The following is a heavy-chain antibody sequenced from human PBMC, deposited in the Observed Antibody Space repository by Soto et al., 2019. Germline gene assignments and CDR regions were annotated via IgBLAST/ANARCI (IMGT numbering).Heavy chain of an antibody. CDR2: ISGSGGST. CDR1: GFTFSSYA. V-gene: IGHV3-23*01. CDR3: AKAPLGIAARIWFDP. D-gene: IGHD6-6*01. Sequence: EVQLLESGGGLVQPGGSLRLSCAASGFTFSSYAMSWVRQAPGKGLEWVSAISGSGGSTYYADSVKGRFTISRDNSKNPLYLQINSLRSEDTAVYYCAKAPLGIAARIWFDPWGQGTLVTVSS. J-gene: IGHJ5*02.